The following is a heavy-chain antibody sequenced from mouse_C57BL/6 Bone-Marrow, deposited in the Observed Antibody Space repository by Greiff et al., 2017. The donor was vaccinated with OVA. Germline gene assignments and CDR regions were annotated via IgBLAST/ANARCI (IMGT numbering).Heavy chain of an antibody. CDR3: ARGLYYGSHYYAMDY. V-gene: IGHV3-6*01. CDR2: ISYDGSN. J-gene: IGHJ4*01. D-gene: IGHD1-1*01. CDR1: GYSITSGYY. Sequence: EVQLVESGPGLVKPSQSLSLTCSVTGYSITSGYYWNWIRQFPGNKLEWMGYISYDGSNNYNPSLKNRISITRDTSKNQFFLKLNSVTTEDTATYYCARGLYYGSHYYAMDYWGQGTSVTVSS.